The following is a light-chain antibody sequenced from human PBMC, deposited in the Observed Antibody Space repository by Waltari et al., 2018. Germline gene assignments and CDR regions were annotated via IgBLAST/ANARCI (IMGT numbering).Light chain of an antibody. J-gene: IGKJ4*01. V-gene: IGKV1-33*01. CDR2: DAS. Sequence: DIQMTQSPSSLSASVGHRVTITCQASQDISNYFNWYQQKPGKAPKLLIYDASNLETGVPSRFSGSGSGTDFTFTISSLQPEDIATYYCHQYDNLPLTFGGGTKVEIK. CDR1: QDISNY. CDR3: HQYDNLPLT.